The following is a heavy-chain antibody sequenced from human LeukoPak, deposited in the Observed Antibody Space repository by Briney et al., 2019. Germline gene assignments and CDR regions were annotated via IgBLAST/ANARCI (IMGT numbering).Heavy chain of an antibody. Sequence: GASVKVSCKASGVTFSRYAISWVRQAPGQGLEWMGEIIPIFGTANYAQMFQGRVTITADATRSTAYMERSSLGSEDTAVYYCARGYYYGSGSYSPLIDPWGQGTLVTVSS. CDR1: GVTFSRYA. V-gene: IGHV1-69*01. CDR3: ARGYYYGSGSYSPLIDP. CDR2: IIPIFGTA. D-gene: IGHD3-10*01. J-gene: IGHJ5*02.